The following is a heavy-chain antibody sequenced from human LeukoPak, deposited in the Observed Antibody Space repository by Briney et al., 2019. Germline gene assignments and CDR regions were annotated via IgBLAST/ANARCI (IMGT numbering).Heavy chain of an antibody. Sequence: SQTLSLTCSVSGTSISSGNYYWSWIRQHPGKGLEWIGYIYYSGSTNYNPSLKSRVTISVDTSKNQFSLKLSSVTAADTAVYYCARLSGIAAARFDPWGQGTLVTVSS. CDR2: IYYSGST. V-gene: IGHV4-30-4*08. CDR3: ARLSGIAAARFDP. CDR1: GTSISSGNYY. D-gene: IGHD6-13*01. J-gene: IGHJ5*02.